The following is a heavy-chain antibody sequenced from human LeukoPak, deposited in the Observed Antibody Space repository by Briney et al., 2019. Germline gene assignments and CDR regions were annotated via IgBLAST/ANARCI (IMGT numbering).Heavy chain of an antibody. CDR3: ANYDSSGYYTFAF. CDR2: IHYSGIT. CDR1: GFTFSSYA. D-gene: IGHD3-22*01. Sequence: LRLSCAASGFTFSSYAMSWIRQHPGEGLEWIGYIHYSGITYYNPSLKSRVTISVATSKNQFSLKLTSVTAADTAVYYCANYDSSGYYTFAFWGQGTLVTVSS. V-gene: IGHV4-31*02. J-gene: IGHJ4*02.